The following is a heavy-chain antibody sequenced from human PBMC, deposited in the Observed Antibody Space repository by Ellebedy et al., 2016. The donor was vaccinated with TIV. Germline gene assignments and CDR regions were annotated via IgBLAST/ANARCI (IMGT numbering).Heavy chain of an antibody. CDR2: INQNGSKI. CDR1: GFTFANYW. CDR3: ARADWGSADY. Sequence: GGSLRLXCAGSGFTFANYWMNWVRQAPGKGLEWVANINQNGSKIYYVDSVKGRFTISRDNAKNSVSLQMNSLRDEDTAVYYCARADWGSADYWGQGTLVTVSS. V-gene: IGHV3-7*01. J-gene: IGHJ4*02. D-gene: IGHD7-27*01.